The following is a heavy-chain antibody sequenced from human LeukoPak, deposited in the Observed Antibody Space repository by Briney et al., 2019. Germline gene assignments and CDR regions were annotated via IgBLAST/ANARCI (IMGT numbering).Heavy chain of an antibody. CDR2: IWYDGSNK. CDR1: GFTFSSYG. CDR3: ARGNYGDYPGAFDI. Sequence: GGSLRLSCAASGFTFSSYGMHWVRQAPGKGLEWVAVIWYDGSNKYYADSVKGRFTISTDNSKNTLYLQMNSLRAEDTAVYYCARGNYGDYPGAFDIWGQGTMVSVSS. J-gene: IGHJ3*02. D-gene: IGHD4-17*01. V-gene: IGHV3-33*01.